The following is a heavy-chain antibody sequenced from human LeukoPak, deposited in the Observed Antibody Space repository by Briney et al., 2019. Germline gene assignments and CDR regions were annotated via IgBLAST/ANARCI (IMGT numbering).Heavy chain of an antibody. CDR1: GYTFTSYY. Sequence: ASVKVSCKASGYTFTSYYMHWVRQAPRQGLEWMGIINPSGGSTSYAQKFQGRVTMTRDMSTSTVYMELSSLRSEDTAVYYCAREQEGPYCSGGSCPFDYWGQGTLVTVSS. J-gene: IGHJ4*02. CDR2: INPSGGST. V-gene: IGHV1-46*01. D-gene: IGHD2-15*01. CDR3: AREQEGPYCSGGSCPFDY.